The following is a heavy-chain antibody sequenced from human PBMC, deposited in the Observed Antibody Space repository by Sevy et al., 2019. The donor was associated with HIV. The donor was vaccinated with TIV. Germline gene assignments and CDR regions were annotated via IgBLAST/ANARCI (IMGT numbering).Heavy chain of an antibody. CDR3: AKDKFYGGGSCCDAFDI. CDR1: GFTFSSYA. V-gene: IGHV3-23*01. J-gene: IGHJ3*02. D-gene: IGHD2-15*01. Sequence: GGSLRLSCAASGFTFSSYAMSWVRQAPGKGLEWVSAISGSGGSTYYADSVKGRFTISRDNSKNTLYLQMNSLRAEDTAVYYCAKDKFYGGGSCCDAFDIWGQGTMVTVSS. CDR2: ISGSGGST.